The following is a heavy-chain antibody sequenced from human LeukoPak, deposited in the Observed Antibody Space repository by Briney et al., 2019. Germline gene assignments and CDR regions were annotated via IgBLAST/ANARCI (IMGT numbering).Heavy chain of an antibody. CDR2: IYYSRNT. J-gene: IGHJ6*03. D-gene: IGHD3-10*01. V-gene: IGHV4-61*01. CDR3: ARAFSGSGSYYSEMLYYYYYMDV. Sequence: TLSLTRTVAGASIIIGSYCWTWLRQPPWKGLERIGYIYYSRNTKYNPSLKSRVTISVDTSKNQISMKLNYVTAADTAVYHCARAFSGSGSYYSEMLYYYYYMDVWGKGTPVTISS. CDR1: GASIIIGSYC.